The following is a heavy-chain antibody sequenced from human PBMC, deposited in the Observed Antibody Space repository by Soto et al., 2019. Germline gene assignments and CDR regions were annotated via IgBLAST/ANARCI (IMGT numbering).Heavy chain of an antibody. CDR2: ISSSSSYI. CDR3: AREGVVVPAAIAHYYYYMDV. Sequence: GGSLRLSCAASGFTFSSYSMNWVRQAPGKGLEWVSSISSSSSYIYYADSVKGRFTISRDNAKNSLYLQMNSLRAEDTAVYYCAREGVVVPAAIAHYYYYMDVWGKGTTVTVSS. J-gene: IGHJ6*03. D-gene: IGHD2-2*01. V-gene: IGHV3-21*01. CDR1: GFTFSSYS.